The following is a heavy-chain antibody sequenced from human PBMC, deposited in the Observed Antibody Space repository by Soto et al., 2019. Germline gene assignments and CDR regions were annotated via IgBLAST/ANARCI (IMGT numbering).Heavy chain of an antibody. CDR1: GCTFSDYY. V-gene: IGHV3-11*06. J-gene: IGHJ5*02. D-gene: IGHD2-2*02. CDR3: VRDSSDIVVVPATIEGVRAP. CDR2: ISGGGTST. Sequence: GSLIRACSASGCTFSDYYTSWIRQAAGKGLEWVSYISGGGTSTRYADSVKGRFTISRDNAKNSLYLQMNSLRAEDTAVYYCVRDSSDIVVVPATIEGVRAPWGQGTLVTVS.